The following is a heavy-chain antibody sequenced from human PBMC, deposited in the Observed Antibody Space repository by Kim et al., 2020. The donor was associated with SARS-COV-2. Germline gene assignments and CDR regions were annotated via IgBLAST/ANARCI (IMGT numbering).Heavy chain of an antibody. J-gene: IGHJ6*02. D-gene: IGHD1-26*01. CDR3: AATKKGIVGATTMDV. Sequence: ASVKVSCKASGYTFTSYGISWVRQAPGQGLEWMGWISAYNGNTNYAQKLQGRVTMTTDTSTSTAYMELRSLRSDDTAVYYCAATKKGIVGATTMDVWGQGTTVTVSS. CDR1: GYTFTSYG. CDR2: ISAYNGNT. V-gene: IGHV1-18*04.